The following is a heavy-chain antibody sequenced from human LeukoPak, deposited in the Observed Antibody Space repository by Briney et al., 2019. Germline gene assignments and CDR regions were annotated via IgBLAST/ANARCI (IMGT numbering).Heavy chain of an antibody. CDR2: INPNSGAT. Sequence: ASVKVSCKGSGFPFTGHYIHWVRQAPGQGLEWMGWINPNSGATKYAQRYQGRVTMTRDTSISTAYMELSRLTSDDTAIYYCARGRVVVTAYFDHWGQGSLVTVSS. V-gene: IGHV1-2*02. CDR1: GFPFTGHY. J-gene: IGHJ4*02. CDR3: ARGRVVVTAYFDH. D-gene: IGHD2-21*02.